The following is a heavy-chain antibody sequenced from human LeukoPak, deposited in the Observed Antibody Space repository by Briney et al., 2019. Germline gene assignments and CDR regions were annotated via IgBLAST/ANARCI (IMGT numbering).Heavy chain of an antibody. CDR2: ISSSSSTI. J-gene: IGHJ5*02. CDR1: GFTFSSYS. CDR3: ARDRSGWYVSLFDP. D-gene: IGHD6-19*01. Sequence: GGSLRLSCAASGFTFSSYSMNWVRQAPGKGLEWVSYISSSSSTIYYADSVKGRFTISRDNAKNSLYLQMNSLRDEDTAVYYCARDRSGWYVSLFDPWGQGTLVTVSS. V-gene: IGHV3-48*02.